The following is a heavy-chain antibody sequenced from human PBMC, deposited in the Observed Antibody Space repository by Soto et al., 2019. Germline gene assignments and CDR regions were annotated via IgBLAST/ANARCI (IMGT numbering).Heavy chain of an antibody. D-gene: IGHD3-10*01. CDR3: AREAPTMVRGVHLGGWSTP. V-gene: IGHV4-39*01. CDR2: IYYSGST. Sequence: QLQLQESGPGLVKPSETLSLTCTVSGGSISSSSYYWGWIRQPPGKGLEWIGTIYYSGSTYYNPSLKSRVTISVDTSKNQFSLKPSSVTAADTAVYYCAREAPTMVRGVHLGGWSTPWGQGTLVTVSS. CDR1: GGSISSSSYY. J-gene: IGHJ5*02.